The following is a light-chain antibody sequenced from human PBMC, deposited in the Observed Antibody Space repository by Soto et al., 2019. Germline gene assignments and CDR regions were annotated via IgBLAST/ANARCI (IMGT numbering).Light chain of an antibody. J-gene: IGKJ1*01. CDR3: QQNYRATPWT. V-gene: IGKV1-27*01. Sequence: DIQMTQSPYSLSSSLVDMVTITCLWSQGIGNYLAWYQQKPGKVPKLLIYTSSTLQSGVPSRFSGSGSGTDFTLTISSLQPDDFATYYCQQNYRATPWTFGQGTKVDIK. CDR2: TSS. CDR1: QGIGNY.